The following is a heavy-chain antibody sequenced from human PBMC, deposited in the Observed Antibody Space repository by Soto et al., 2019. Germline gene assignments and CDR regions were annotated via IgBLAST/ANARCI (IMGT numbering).Heavy chain of an antibody. CDR3: VSSLNYDFWRDGGDHYYFDQ. CDR1: GGSISSSFR. J-gene: IGHJ4*02. D-gene: IGHD3-3*01. CDR2: IYHGGST. Sequence: QVQLQESGPGLVKPSGTLSLTCAVSGGSISSSFRWNWVRQPPGQGLEWIGRIYHGGSTNYNPSLKNRVTSALDKAKNQFSLKLTAVTAADTAVYYCVSSLNYDFWRDGGDHYYFDQWGQGTLVSVSS. V-gene: IGHV4-4*02.